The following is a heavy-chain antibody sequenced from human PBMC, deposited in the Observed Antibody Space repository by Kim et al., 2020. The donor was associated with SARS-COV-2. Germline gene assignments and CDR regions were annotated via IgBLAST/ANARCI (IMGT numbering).Heavy chain of an antibody. Sequence: SETLSLTCTVSGGSISSGGYYWSWIRQHPGKGLEWIGYIYYSGSTYYNPSLKSRVTISVDTSKNQFSLKLSSVTAADTAVYYCARDELLWFGEPIPNYYYYGMDVWGQGTTLTVSS. CDR1: GGSISSGGYY. CDR2: IYYSGST. V-gene: IGHV4-31*03. D-gene: IGHD3-10*01. J-gene: IGHJ6*02. CDR3: ARDELLWFGEPIPNYYYYGMDV.